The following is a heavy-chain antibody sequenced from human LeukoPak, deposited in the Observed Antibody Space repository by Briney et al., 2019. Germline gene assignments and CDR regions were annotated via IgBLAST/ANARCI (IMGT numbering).Heavy chain of an antibody. V-gene: IGHV3-30*02. Sequence: GGSLRLSCAASGFIFSSYGMHWVRQTPGKGLEWVAFIRYDGSNKYYADSVKGRFTISRDNSKNTLYLQLNTLRAEDTAVYYCARGREFNYWGQGTLVTVSS. D-gene: IGHD1-26*01. CDR3: ARGREFNY. CDR1: GFIFSSYG. J-gene: IGHJ4*02. CDR2: IRYDGSNK.